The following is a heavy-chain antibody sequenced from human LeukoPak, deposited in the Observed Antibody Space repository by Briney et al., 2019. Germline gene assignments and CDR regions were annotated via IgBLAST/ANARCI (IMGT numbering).Heavy chain of an antibody. V-gene: IGHV1-69*13. CDR3: ARGTPRGGGGPHHYYYYYYMDV. CDR1: GGTFSSYA. J-gene: IGHJ6*03. CDR2: IIPIFGTA. Sequence: GASVKVSCKASGGTFSSYAISWVRQAPGQGLEWMGGIIPIFGTANYAQKFQGRVTITADESTSTAYMELSSLRSEDTAVYYCARGTPRGGGGPHHYYYYYYMDVWGKGTTVTISS. D-gene: IGHD2-21*01.